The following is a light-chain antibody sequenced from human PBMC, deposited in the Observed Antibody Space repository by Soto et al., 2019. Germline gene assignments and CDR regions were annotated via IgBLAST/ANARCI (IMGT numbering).Light chain of an antibody. Sequence: QSVLPQPPSVSGAPGQRVTISCTGSSSNIGAGYDVHWYEQLPGTAPKLLIYGNSNRPSGVPDPFSGSESGTSAALAIPGDRAEDEVDYYCQSYESSLSGWEFGGGIKHAVL. J-gene: IGLJ3*02. CDR2: GNS. CDR3: QSYESSLSGWE. CDR1: SSNIGAGYD. V-gene: IGLV1-40*01.